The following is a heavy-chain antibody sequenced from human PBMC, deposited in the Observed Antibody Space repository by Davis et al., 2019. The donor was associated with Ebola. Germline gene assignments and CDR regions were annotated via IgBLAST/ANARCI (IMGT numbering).Heavy chain of an antibody. CDR1: GFVFSNSA. CDR2: IIGSGRTT. CDR3: ARTLLWFGELSDYYLDY. D-gene: IGHD3-10*01. V-gene: IGHV3-23*01. Sequence: GESLKISCAVSGFVFSNSAISWVRQAPGKGLEWVSAIIGSGRTTYYADSARGRFTLSRDNSNNTIYLQMNSLRAEDTAVYYCARTLLWFGELSDYYLDYWGQGTLVTVSS. J-gene: IGHJ4*02.